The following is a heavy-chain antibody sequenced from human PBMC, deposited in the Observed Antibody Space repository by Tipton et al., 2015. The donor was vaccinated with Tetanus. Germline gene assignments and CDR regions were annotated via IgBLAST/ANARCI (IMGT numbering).Heavy chain of an antibody. V-gene: IGHV4-39*01. CDR1: GGSISTKTYY. D-gene: IGHD3-10*01. CDR2: ISHSATT. J-gene: IGHJ5*02. Sequence: GLVKPSETLSLTCFVSGGSISTKTYYWGWIRQTPGKGLEWIASISHSATTFYNPSLKSRVTMSVDPSKNQFSGRLSFVTAADTGVYYCARPVGGYGSPPHDLWGQGTLVTVSS. CDR3: ARPVGGYGSPPHDL.